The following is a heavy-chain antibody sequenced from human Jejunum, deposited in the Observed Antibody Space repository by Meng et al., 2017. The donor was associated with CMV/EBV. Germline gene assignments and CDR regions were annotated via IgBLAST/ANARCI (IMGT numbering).Heavy chain of an antibody. CDR2: ISWNSGYI. D-gene: IGHD5-18*01. Sequence: GFTFDDYGTHWVRQAPGKGLEWVSGISWNSGYIGYADSVKGRFTISRDNAKRSLYLQMNSLRAEDTALYYCAKASSGYSYGNFDYWGQGTLVTVSS. J-gene: IGHJ4*02. CDR1: GFTFDDYG. V-gene: IGHV3-9*01. CDR3: AKASSGYSYGNFDY.